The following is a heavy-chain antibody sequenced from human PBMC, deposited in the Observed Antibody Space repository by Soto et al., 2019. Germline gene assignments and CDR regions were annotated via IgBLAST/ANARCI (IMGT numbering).Heavy chain of an antibody. D-gene: IGHD2-21*01. V-gene: IGHV3-23*01. CDR2: IGGSGDIT. CDR1: RFSFSNLA. Sequence: QTXGSLRVSDAASRFSFSNLAMSWVRQAPGKGLEWVSGIGGSGDITFYADSVKGRFGISRDNSQNTLYLQINSLRAEDTAVYFCAKDDFTDRGEDYFEHWRQGTLVTVSS. CDR3: AKDDFTDRGEDYFEH. J-gene: IGHJ4*02.